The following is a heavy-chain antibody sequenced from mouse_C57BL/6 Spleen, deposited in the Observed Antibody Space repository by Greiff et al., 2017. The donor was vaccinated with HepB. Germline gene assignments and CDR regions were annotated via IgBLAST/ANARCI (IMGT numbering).Heavy chain of an antibody. CDR3: ARHYYGSSPYAMGY. CDR2: IYPGDGDT. J-gene: IGHJ4*01. V-gene: IGHV1-80*01. D-gene: IGHD1-1*01. Sequence: QVQLKQSGAELVKPGASVKISCKASGYAFSSYWMNWVKQRPGKGLEWIGQIYPGDGDTNYNGKFKGKATLTADKSSSTAYMQLSSLTSEDSAVYFCARHYYGSSPYAMGYWGQGTSVTVSS. CDR1: GYAFSSYW.